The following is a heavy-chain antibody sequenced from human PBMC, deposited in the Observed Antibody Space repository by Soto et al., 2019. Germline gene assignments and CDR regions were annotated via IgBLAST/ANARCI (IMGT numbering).Heavy chain of an antibody. Sequence: PGPSVKVSCKASGYTFTGYYMHWVRQAPGQGLEWMGWINPNSGGTNYAQKFQGWVTMTRDTSISTAYMELSRLRSDDTAVYYCARGIVLSKFGKEDWFDPWGQGTLVTVSS. V-gene: IGHV1-2*04. CDR3: ARGIVLSKFGKEDWFDP. J-gene: IGHJ5*02. D-gene: IGHD3-10*01. CDR2: INPNSGGT. CDR1: GYTFTGYY.